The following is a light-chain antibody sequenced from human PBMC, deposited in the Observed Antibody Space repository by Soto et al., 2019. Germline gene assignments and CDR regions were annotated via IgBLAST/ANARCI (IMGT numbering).Light chain of an antibody. CDR2: GAS. Sequence: QLTQSPSSLSASVGDRVTITCRASQGIPSYFAWYQQKPGKAPKLLIYGASTLQSGVPSRFSGSGSGTDFTLTISGLQPDDFATYYCQQNYNYPLTFGGGTKVDIK. CDR3: QQNYNYPLT. CDR1: QGIPSY. J-gene: IGKJ4*01. V-gene: IGKV1-9*01.